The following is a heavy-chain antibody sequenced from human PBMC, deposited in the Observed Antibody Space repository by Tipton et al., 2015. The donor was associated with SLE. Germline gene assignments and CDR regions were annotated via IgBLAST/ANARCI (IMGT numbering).Heavy chain of an antibody. D-gene: IGHD3-10*01. CDR2: IYISGCT. V-gene: IGHV4-4*07. Sequence: TLSLTCTVSGGSISSYYWSWIRQPAGKGLEWIGRIYISGCTNYTPSLKSRVIMSVDTSKKQFSLMLSSVTAADTAVYYCAGCGSGILGALDIWGQGTMVTVSS. CDR1: GGSISSYY. J-gene: IGHJ3*02. CDR3: AGCGSGILGALDI.